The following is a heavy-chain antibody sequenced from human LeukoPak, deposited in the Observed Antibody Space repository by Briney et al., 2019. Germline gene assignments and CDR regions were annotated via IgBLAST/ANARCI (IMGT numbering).Heavy chain of an antibody. CDR3: AKGRGGRYYYDSSGYFPY. D-gene: IGHD3-22*01. CDR2: ISWNSGSI. Sequence: GGSLRLSCAASGFTFDDYAMHWVRQAPGKGLEWVSGISWNSGSIGYADSVKGRFTISRDNAKNSLYLQMNSLRAEDTALYYCAKGRGGRYYYDSSGYFPYWGQGTLVTVSS. CDR1: GFTFDDYA. V-gene: IGHV3-9*01. J-gene: IGHJ4*02.